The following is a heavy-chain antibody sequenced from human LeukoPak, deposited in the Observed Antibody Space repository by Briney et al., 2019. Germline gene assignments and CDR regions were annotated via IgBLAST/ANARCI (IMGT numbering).Heavy chain of an antibody. Sequence: QPGGSLRLSCAASGFTFSSYWMSWVRQAPGKGLEWVANIKQDGSEKYYVDSVKGRFTISRDNAKNSLYLQMNSLRAEDTAVYYCARDRRRAVAGVGGYWGQGTLVTVSS. V-gene: IGHV3-7*01. CDR3: ARDRRRAVAGVGGY. CDR2: IKQDGSEK. D-gene: IGHD6-19*01. J-gene: IGHJ4*02. CDR1: GFTFSSYW.